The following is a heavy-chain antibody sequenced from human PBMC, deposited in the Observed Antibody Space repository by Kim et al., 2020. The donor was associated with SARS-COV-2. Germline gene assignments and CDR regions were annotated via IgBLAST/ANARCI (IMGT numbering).Heavy chain of an antibody. CDR2: IKSKTDGGTT. D-gene: IGHD3-10*01. Sequence: WGSLRLSCAASGFTFSNAWMSWVRQAPGKGLEWVGRIKSKTDGGTTDYAAPVKGRFTISRDDSKNTLYLQMNSLKTEDTAVYYCTTESPYYYGSGSYFDLWGRGTLVTVSS. CDR3: TTESPYYYGSGSYFDL. V-gene: IGHV3-15*01. CDR1: GFTFSNAW. J-gene: IGHJ2*01.